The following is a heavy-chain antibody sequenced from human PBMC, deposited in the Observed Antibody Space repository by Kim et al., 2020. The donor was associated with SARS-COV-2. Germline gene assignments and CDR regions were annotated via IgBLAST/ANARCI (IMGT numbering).Heavy chain of an antibody. D-gene: IGHD3-10*01. CDR1: GGSISSSSYY. CDR3: ARRGVITRICHP. V-gene: IGHV4-39*01. Sequence: SETLSLTCTVSGGSISSSSYYWGWIRQPPGKGLEWIGSIYYSGSTYYNPSLKSRVTISVDTSKNQFSLKLSSVTAADTAVYYCARRGVITRICHPWGQGT. J-gene: IGHJ5*02. CDR2: IYYSGST.